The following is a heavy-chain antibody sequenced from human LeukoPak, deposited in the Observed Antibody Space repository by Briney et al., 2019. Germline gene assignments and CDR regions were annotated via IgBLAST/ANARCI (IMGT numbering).Heavy chain of an antibody. D-gene: IGHD3-22*01. Sequence: GGTLRLSCAASGFTFSSYGMSWVRQAPGKGLEWVSAISGGGDSTYYADSVKGRFTISRDNSKNTLYLQMNSLRAEDTAVYYCARVEGYYYDSSGYYPDYWGQGTLVTVSS. CDR1: GFTFSSYG. CDR3: ARVEGYYYDSSGYYPDY. V-gene: IGHV3-23*01. CDR2: ISGGGDST. J-gene: IGHJ4*02.